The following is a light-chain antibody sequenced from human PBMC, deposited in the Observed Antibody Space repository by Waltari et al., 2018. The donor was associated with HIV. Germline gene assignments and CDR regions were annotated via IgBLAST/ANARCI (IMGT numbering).Light chain of an antibody. J-gene: IGLJ2*01. CDR3: QSADNTGTSVV. V-gene: IGLV3-25*03. Sequence: SYELTQPPSVAVSPGQTARNTFPADALAKQHTYWYQRSPGQAHLVVVCKDTKRPSGIPERFSCSSSGTIVTLNISRVQAEDEAVYYCQSADNTGTSVVFGGGTTLTVL. CDR1: ALAKQH. CDR2: KDT.